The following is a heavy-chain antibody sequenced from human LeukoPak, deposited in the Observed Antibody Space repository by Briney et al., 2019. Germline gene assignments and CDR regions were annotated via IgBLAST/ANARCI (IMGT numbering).Heavy chain of an antibody. J-gene: IGHJ6*03. D-gene: IGHD1-7*01. V-gene: IGHV4-34*01. Sequence: SETLSLTCAVYGGSFSNYYWSWIRQPPGRGLEWIGEINDSGRTNYNPSLMSRVTVSVDTSKNQFSLRLTSVTATGTAVYYCARRWNYGRNYYIDVWGNGATVSVSS. CDR1: GGSFSNYY. CDR2: INDSGRT. CDR3: ARRWNYGRNYYIDV.